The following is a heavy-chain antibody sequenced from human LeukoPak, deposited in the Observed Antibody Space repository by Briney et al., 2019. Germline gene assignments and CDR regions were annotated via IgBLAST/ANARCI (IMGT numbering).Heavy chain of an antibody. CDR2: IYTSGST. V-gene: IGHV4-4*07. D-gene: IGHD2-2*01. J-gene: IGHJ6*02. CDR1: GGSISSYY. Sequence: SETLSLTCTVSGGSISSYYWSWIRQPAGKGLEWIGRIYTSGSTNYNPSLKSRVTMTVDTSKNQFSLKLSSVTAADTAVYYCARDRVVVVPAAMDDPYYYYGMDVWGQGTTVTVSS. CDR3: ARDRVVVVPAAMDDPYYYYGMDV.